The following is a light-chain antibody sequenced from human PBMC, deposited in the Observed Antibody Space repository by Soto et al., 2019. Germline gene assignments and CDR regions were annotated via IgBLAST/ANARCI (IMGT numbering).Light chain of an antibody. CDR2: QNA. J-gene: IGLJ2*01. V-gene: IGLV3-1*01. CDR1: KVGLKF. Sequence: SYELTQPPSVSVSPGQTASITCSGDKVGLKFACWYQQKPGQSPVVVTYQNAQRPSGIPERFSGSNSGNTATLTISGTQAMDEADYYCQAWDSSTVVFGGGTKVTVL. CDR3: QAWDSSTVV.